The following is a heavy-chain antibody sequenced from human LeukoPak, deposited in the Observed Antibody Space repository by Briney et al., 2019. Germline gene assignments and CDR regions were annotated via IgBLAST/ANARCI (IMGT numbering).Heavy chain of an antibody. CDR3: ARDRTWELPLIGY. CDR1: GFTFSSYW. CDR2: IKQDGSEK. Sequence: GGSLRLSCAASGFTFSSYWMSWVRQAPGKGREWVANIKQDGSEKYYVDSVKGRFTISRDNAKNSLYLQMNSLRAEDTAVYYCARDRTWELPLIGYWGQGTLVTVSS. V-gene: IGHV3-7*01. J-gene: IGHJ4*02. D-gene: IGHD1-26*01.